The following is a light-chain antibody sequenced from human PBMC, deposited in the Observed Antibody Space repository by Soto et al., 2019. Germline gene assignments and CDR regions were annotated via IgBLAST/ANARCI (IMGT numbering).Light chain of an antibody. CDR3: RSFAGSSTFVV. CDR1: NNDVGGYDF. V-gene: IGLV2-23*02. CDR2: QVT. Sequence: QSALTQSASVSGSPGQSITISCTGTNNDVGGYDFVSWYQQHPGRAPKLLIHQVTIRLSGISSRFSGSKSGNTASLTISGLQAEDEADYYCRSFAGSSTFVVFGGGTKLTVL. J-gene: IGLJ2*01.